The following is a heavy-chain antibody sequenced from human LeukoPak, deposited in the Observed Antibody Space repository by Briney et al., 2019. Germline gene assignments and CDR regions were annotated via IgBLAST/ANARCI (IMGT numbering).Heavy chain of an antibody. CDR2: ISAYNGNT. CDR3: ARGRSSWYDYYYGMDV. Sequence: ASVKVSCKASGYTFTSYGISWVRQAPGQGLEWMGWISAYNGNTNYAQKFQGRVTMTRNTSISTAYMELSSLRSEDTAVYYCARGRSSWYDYYYGMDVWGQGTTVTVSS. V-gene: IGHV1-18*01. J-gene: IGHJ6*02. D-gene: IGHD6-13*01. CDR1: GYTFTSYG.